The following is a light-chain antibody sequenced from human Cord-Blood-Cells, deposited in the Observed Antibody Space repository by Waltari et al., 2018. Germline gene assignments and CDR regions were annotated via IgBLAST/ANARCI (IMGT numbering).Light chain of an antibody. CDR3: QQYGSSPFT. J-gene: IGKJ3*01. Sequence: EIVLTQSPGTLSLSPGERATLSCRASQSVSSSYLAWYQQKPGQAPRLLTYGASSRATGIPDRFSGIGSGTDFTLTISRLEPEDFAVYYCQQYGSSPFTFGPGTKVDIK. CDR2: GAS. CDR1: QSVSSSY. V-gene: IGKV3-20*01.